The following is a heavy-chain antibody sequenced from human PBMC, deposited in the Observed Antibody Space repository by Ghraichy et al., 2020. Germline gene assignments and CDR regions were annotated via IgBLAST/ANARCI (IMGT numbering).Heavy chain of an antibody. CDR1: GGSISSYY. CDR3: ARVRSSGTDWFDP. V-gene: IGHV4-59*01. J-gene: IGHJ5*02. CDR2: IYYSGST. Sequence: SETLSLTCTVSGGSISSYYWSWIRQPPGKGLEWIGYIYYSGSTNYNPSLKSRVTISVDTSKNQFSLKLSSVTAADTAVYYCARVRSSGTDWFDPWGQGTLVTVSS. D-gene: IGHD1-1*01.